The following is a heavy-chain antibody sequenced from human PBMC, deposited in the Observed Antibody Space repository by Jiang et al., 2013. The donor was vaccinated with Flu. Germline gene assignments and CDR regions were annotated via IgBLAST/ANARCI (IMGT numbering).Heavy chain of an antibody. Sequence: LLKPSETLSLTCAVYGGSFSGYYWSWIRQPPGKGLEWIGEINHSGSTNYNPSLKSRVTISVDTSKNQFSLKLSSVTAADTAVYYCATQPGSSGGMFDYWGQGTLVTVSS. D-gene: IGHD2-15*01. CDR2: INHSGST. V-gene: IGHV4-34*01. J-gene: IGHJ4*02. CDR1: GGSFSGYY. CDR3: ATQPGSSGGMFDY.